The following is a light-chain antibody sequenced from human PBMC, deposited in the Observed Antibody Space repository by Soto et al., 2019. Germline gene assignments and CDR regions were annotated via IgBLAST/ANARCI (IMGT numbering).Light chain of an antibody. CDR3: QHYNTYPWT. CDR1: QSISSW. CDR2: KAS. J-gene: IGKJ1*01. V-gene: IGKV1-5*03. Sequence: DIQMTQSPSILSASVGDRVTITCRASQSISSWLAWYQQKPGKAPNLLIYKASHLENGVPSRFSCSGSGTEFTLTISSLQPGDFATYYCQHYNTYPWTFGQGTNV.